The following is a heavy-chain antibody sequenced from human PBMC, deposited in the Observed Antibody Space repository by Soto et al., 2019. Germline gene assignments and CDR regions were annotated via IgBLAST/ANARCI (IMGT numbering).Heavy chain of an antibody. V-gene: IGHV1-69*13. CDR2: IIPIFGTA. Sequence: GASVKVSCKASGGTFSSYAISWVRQAPGQGFEWMGGIIPIFGTANYAQKFQGRVTITADESTSTVYMELSSLRSEDTAVYYCARDLIDRFDPWGQGTLVTVSS. D-gene: IGHD2-8*01. CDR1: GGTFSSYA. CDR3: ARDLIDRFDP. J-gene: IGHJ5*02.